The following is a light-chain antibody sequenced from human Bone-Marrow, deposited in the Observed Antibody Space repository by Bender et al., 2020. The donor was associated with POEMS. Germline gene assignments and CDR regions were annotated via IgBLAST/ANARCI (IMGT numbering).Light chain of an antibody. CDR3: AAWYDSLNGTYV. CDR2: YDD. J-gene: IGLJ1*01. Sequence: QSVVTQPPSLSEAPRQRVTISCSGSSSNIGNHGVNWYQPLPGEAPKLPIYYDDLLTPGFSDRFSASKSGTSATLAISELQSEDEALYYCAAWYDSLNGTYVFGTGTKVSVL. V-gene: IGLV1-36*01. CDR1: SSNIGNHG.